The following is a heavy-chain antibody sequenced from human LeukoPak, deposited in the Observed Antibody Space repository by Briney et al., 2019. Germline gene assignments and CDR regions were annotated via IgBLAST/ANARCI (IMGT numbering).Heavy chain of an antibody. Sequence: PSETLSLTCTVSGGSISSYYWSWIRQPPGKGLEWIGYIYYSGSTNYNPSLKSRVTISVDTSKNQFSLKLSSVTAADTAVYYCARSSAALDAFDIWGQGTMVTVSS. D-gene: IGHD3-10*01. CDR1: GGSISSYY. CDR3: ARSSAALDAFDI. J-gene: IGHJ3*02. V-gene: IGHV4-59*08. CDR2: IYYSGST.